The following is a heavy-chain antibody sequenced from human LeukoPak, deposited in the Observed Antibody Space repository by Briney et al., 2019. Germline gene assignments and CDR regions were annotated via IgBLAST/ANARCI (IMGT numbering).Heavy chain of an antibody. D-gene: IGHD6-13*01. Sequence: SETLSLTCTVSGGSISSSSYYWGWIRQPPGKGLEWIGSIYYSGSTYYNPSLKSRVTISVDTSKNQFSLKLSSVTAADTAVYYCARGPYSSSWYYFDYWGQGTLVTVSS. CDR1: GGSISSSSYY. V-gene: IGHV4-39*07. CDR2: IYYSGST. J-gene: IGHJ4*02. CDR3: ARGPYSSSWYYFDY.